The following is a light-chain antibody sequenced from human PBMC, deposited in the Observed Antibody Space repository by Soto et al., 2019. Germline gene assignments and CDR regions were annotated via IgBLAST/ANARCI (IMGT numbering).Light chain of an antibody. J-gene: IGKJ1*01. CDR3: QQYGSSPRT. V-gene: IGKV3-20*01. CDR1: QTVSTNY. Sequence: IVLAQSPCAVSLSPGERATLSCRASQTVSTNYLAWYQQKPGQAPRLLIYGASKRATGIPDRFSGSGSGTDFTLTISRLEPEDFAVYCCQQYGSSPRTFGQGTKVDI. CDR2: GAS.